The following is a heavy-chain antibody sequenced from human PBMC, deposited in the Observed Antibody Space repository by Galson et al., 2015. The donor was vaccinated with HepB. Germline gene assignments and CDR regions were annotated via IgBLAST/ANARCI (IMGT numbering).Heavy chain of an antibody. CDR1: GFTFSIFA. Sequence: SLRLSCAASGFTFSIFAMSWVRQAPGKGLEWVSTISGGGGYTYYADSVQGRFTISRDNSKNTLHLQMSSLRVEDTAVYFCAKDGFCNGGCYYRYFDYWGQGTLVTGSS. J-gene: IGHJ4*02. CDR3: AKDGFCNGGCYYRYFDY. V-gene: IGHV3-23*01. CDR2: ISGGGGYT. D-gene: IGHD2-15*01.